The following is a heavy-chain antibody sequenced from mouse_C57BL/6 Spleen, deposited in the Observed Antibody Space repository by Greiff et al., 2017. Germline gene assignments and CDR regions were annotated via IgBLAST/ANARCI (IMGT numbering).Heavy chain of an antibody. CDR2: IDPSDSYP. CDR3: YSSGYVTFAY. D-gene: IGHD3-2*02. J-gene: IGHJ3*01. V-gene: IGHV1-59*01. Sequence: QVQLQQPGAELVRPGTSVKLSCKASGYTFTSYWMHWVKQRPGQGLEWIGVIDPSDSYPNYNQKFKGKATLTVDTSSSTAYMQLSSLTSEDSAVYYGYSSGYVTFAYWGQGTLVTVSA. CDR1: GYTFTSYW.